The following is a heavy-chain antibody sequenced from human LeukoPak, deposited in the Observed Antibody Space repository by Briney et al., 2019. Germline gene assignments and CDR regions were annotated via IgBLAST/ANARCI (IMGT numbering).Heavy chain of an antibody. CDR3: ASPRDVAVVVGATAGYFDL. CDR1: GGSISSSIYY. J-gene: IGHJ2*01. Sequence: SETLSLTCIVSGGSISSSIYYWAWVRQPPGKGLEWIGTVFYNGATQYSPSLRSRVTISIDTSTNQFSLKLTSVTAADTALYYCASPRDVAVVVGATAGYFDLWGRGILVTVSS. D-gene: IGHD2-15*01. CDR2: VFYNGAT. V-gene: IGHV4-39*07.